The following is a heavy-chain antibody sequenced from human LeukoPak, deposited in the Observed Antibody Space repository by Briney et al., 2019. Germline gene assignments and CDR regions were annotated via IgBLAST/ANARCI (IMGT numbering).Heavy chain of an antibody. CDR3: ARDRSASPCFDY. CDR2: ISSSSSYI. V-gene: IGHV3-21*01. CDR1: GFTFSSYS. Sequence: PGGSLRLSCAASGFTFSSYSMNWVRQAPGKGLEWVSSISSSSSYIYYADSVKGRFTFSRDNAKNSLYLQMNSLRAEDTAVYYCARDRSASPCFDYWGQGTLVTISS. D-gene: IGHD1-26*01. J-gene: IGHJ4*02.